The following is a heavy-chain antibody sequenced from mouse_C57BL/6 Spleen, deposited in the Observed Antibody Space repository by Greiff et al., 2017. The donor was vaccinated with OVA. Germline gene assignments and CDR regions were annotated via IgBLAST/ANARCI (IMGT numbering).Heavy chain of an antibody. Sequence: QVQLQQSGPELVKPGASVQISCKASGYAFSSSWMNWVKQRPGKGLEWIGRIYPGDGDTNYHGKFKGQATLTADNSSSTAYMQLSSLTSEDTAVYFCARETQYCYGSSSYFDYWGQGTTLTVSS. J-gene: IGHJ2*01. V-gene: IGHV1-82*01. CDR2: IYPGDGDT. CDR1: GYAFSSSW. D-gene: IGHD1-1*01. CDR3: ARETQYCYGSSSYFDY.